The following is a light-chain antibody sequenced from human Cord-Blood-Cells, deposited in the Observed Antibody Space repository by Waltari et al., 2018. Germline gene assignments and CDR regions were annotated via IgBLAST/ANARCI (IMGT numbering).Light chain of an antibody. CDR3: QQYNNWHPYT. Sequence: EIIMTRSPASLAVCRGERATLSCMASRSVSSNLACSPQKPGEAPRLLIYGASTRATGIPARFIGSGSGTEFTLTISSLQSEDFAVYYCQQYNNWHPYTFGQGTKLEIK. CDR1: RSVSSN. V-gene: IGKV3-15*01. CDR2: GAS. J-gene: IGKJ2*01.